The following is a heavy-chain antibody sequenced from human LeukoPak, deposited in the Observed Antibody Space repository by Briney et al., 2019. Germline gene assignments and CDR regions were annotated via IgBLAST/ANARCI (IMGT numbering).Heavy chain of an antibody. CDR3: ARGREPGYSYLAFDY. V-gene: IGHV1-2*04. D-gene: IGHD5-18*01. CDR1: GYTFTSYG. Sequence: ASVKVSCKASGYTFTSYGISWVRQAPGQGLEWMGWINPNSGGTNYAQKFQGWVTMTRDTSISTAYMELSRLRSDDTAVYYCARGREPGYSYLAFDYWGQGTLVTVSS. CDR2: INPNSGGT. J-gene: IGHJ4*02.